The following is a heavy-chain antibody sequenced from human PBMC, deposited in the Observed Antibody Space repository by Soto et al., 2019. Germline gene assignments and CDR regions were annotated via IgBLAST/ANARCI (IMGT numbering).Heavy chain of an antibody. CDR1: GGSISSSSYY. V-gene: IGHV4-39*01. D-gene: IGHD2-2*01. Sequence: SETLSLTCTVPGGSISSSSYYWGWIRQPPGKGLEWIGSIYYSGSTYYNPSLKSRVTISVDTSKNQFSLKLSSVTAADTAVYYCARRVGIVVVPAAIFWFDPWGQGTLVTVSS. CDR3: ARRVGIVVVPAAIFWFDP. J-gene: IGHJ5*02. CDR2: IYYSGST.